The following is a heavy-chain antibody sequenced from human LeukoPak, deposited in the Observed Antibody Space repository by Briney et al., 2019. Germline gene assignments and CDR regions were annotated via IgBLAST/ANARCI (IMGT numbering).Heavy chain of an antibody. CDR2: IYYSGST. CDR1: GGSISCSSYY. CDR3: ARQSSSWYTAYNWFDP. V-gene: IGHV4-39*01. D-gene: IGHD6-13*01. J-gene: IGHJ5*02. Sequence: PSETLSLTCTVSGGSISCSSYYWGWIRQPPGKGLEWIGSIYYSGSTYYNPSLKSRVTISVDTSKNQFSLKLSSVTAADTAVYYCARQSSSWYTAYNWFDPWGQGTLVTVSS.